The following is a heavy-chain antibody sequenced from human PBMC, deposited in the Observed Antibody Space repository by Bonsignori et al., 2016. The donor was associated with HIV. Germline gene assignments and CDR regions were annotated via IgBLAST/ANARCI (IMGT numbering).Heavy chain of an antibody. V-gene: IGHV3-53*01. CDR3: AREAAGSSTYYYYYMDV. Sequence: VRQAPGKGLEWVSVIYSGGSTYYADSVKGRFTISRDNSKNTLYLQMNSLRAEDTAVYYCAREAAGSSTYYYYYMDVWGKGTTVTVSS. CDR2: IYSGGST. J-gene: IGHJ6*03. D-gene: IGHD6-13*01.